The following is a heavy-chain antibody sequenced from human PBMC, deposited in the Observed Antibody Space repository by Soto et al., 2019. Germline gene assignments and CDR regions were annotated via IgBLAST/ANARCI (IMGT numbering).Heavy chain of an antibody. CDR3: ARDSLGSGSYPFYWFDP. J-gene: IGHJ5*02. V-gene: IGHV1-3*01. CDR1: GYTFTSYA. D-gene: IGHD3-10*01. Sequence: ASVKVSCKASGYTFTSYAMHWVRQAPGQRLEWMGWINAGNGNTKYSQKFQGRVTITRDTSASTAYMELSSLRSEDTAVYYCARDSLGSGSYPFYWFDPWGQGTLVTVSS. CDR2: INAGNGNT.